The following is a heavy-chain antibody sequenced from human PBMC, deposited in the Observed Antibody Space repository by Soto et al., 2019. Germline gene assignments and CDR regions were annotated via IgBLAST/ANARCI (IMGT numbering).Heavy chain of an antibody. CDR1: GGSISSGDYY. CDR2: IYYSGST. J-gene: IGHJ4*02. V-gene: IGHV4-30-4*01. D-gene: IGHD4-17*01. Sequence: PSETLSLTCTVSGGSISSGDYYWSWIRQPPGKGLEWIGYIYYSGSTYYNPSLKSRVTISVDTSKNQFSLKLSSVTAADTAVYYCAREDYGDYAGLGYWGQGTLVTVSS. CDR3: AREDYGDYAGLGY.